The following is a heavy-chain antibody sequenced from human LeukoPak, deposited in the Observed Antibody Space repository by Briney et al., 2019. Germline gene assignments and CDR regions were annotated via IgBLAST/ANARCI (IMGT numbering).Heavy chain of an antibody. CDR1: GGSFSGYY. J-gene: IGHJ4*02. V-gene: IGHV4-34*01. Sequence: PSETLSLTCAVYGGSFSGYYWSWIRKPPGKGLECIGEINHSGITNYNPSLKSRGTISVDTSKSQFSLKLSSVTAADTAVYYCARGRGARYCSSTSCLSPFDYWGQGTLVTVSS. CDR3: ARGRGARYCSSTSCLSPFDY. CDR2: INHSGIT. D-gene: IGHD2-2*01.